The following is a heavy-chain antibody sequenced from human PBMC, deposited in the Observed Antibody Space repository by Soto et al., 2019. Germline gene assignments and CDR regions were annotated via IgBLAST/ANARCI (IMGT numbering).Heavy chain of an antibody. CDR1: GFTFSSYA. J-gene: IGHJ4*02. D-gene: IGHD4-4*01. Sequence: VQLLESGGGLVQPGGSLRLPCAASGFTFSSYAMSWVRQAPGKGLEWVAVISYDGSNKYYADSVKGRFTISRDNSKNTLYLQMNSLRAEDTAVYYCAGVTTMEFDYWGQGTLVTVSS. V-gene: IGHV3-30-3*01. CDR3: AGVTTMEFDY. CDR2: ISYDGSNK.